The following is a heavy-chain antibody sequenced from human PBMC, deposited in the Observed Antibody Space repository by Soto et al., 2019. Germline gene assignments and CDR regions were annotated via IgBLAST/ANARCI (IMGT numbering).Heavy chain of an antibody. V-gene: IGHV3-30*18. CDR3: AKDVKGSGSHYGTLNYYYVMDV. CDR1: GFTFSPYG. CDR2: ISYDGYLK. J-gene: IGHJ6*02. D-gene: IGHD3-10*01. Sequence: QVQLVESGGGVVQPGRSLSLSCAASGFTFSPYGMQWVRQAPGKGLEWVAVISYDGYLKYYVDAVKGRFTVARDNSKNKLVLEMNSLRVEDTEVYFCAKDVKGSGSHYGTLNYYYVMDVWGQGTTVTVSS.